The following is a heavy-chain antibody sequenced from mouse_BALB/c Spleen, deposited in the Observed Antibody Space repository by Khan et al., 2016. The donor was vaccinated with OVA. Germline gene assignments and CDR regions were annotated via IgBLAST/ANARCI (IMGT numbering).Heavy chain of an antibody. D-gene: IGHD1-1*01. CDR2: ITPNNGGT. CDR3: ARGGFGSPFAD. CDR1: GYPFTDYN. Sequence: VRLQQSGPELVKPGASVKIPCKASGYPFTDYNMDWVKQSHGKSLEWIGDITPNNGGTIYNQKFKGKATLTVDKSSSTAYMELRSLTSEDAAVYYCARGGFGSPFADWGQGTLVTVSA. V-gene: IGHV1-18*01. J-gene: IGHJ3*01.